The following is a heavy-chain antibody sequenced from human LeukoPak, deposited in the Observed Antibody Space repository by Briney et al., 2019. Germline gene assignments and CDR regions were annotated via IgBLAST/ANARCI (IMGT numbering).Heavy chain of an antibody. J-gene: IGHJ4*02. CDR1: GASMNTHY. Sequence: SETLSLTCAVSGASMNTHYWSWIRQPPGKGVEGIGYMLDTVTTNDNPSLKSRFTLSADTSKNQFSLRLTSVTAADTAVYYCATIKRGNIFGYFDFWGQGIPVTVSS. CDR3: ATIKRGNIFGYFDF. D-gene: IGHD5-18*01. V-gene: IGHV4-59*11. CDR2: MLDTVTT.